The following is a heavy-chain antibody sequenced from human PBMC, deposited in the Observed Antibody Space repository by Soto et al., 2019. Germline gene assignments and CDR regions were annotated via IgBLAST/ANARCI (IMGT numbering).Heavy chain of an antibody. J-gene: IGHJ4*02. CDR2: IIPIFGTA. D-gene: IGHD6-19*01. CDR1: GGTFSSYA. CDR3: ARIKAAVAGTFDY. V-gene: IGHV1-69*01. Sequence: QVQLVQSGAEVKKPGSSVKVSCKASGGTFSSYAISWVRQAPGQGLEWMGGIIPIFGTANYAQKFQGRVTITAVESTSTAYMELSSLRSEVTDVYYCARIKAAVAGTFDYWGQGTLVTVS.